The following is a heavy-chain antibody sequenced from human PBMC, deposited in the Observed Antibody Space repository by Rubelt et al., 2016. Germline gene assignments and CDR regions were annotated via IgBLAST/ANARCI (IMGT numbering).Heavy chain of an antibody. D-gene: IGHD3-22*01. Sequence: QVQLQQWGAGLLKPSETLSLTCAVYGGSLSGYYWSWIRQPPGKGLEWIGEINHSGITNYNPSLKRRVTVSLDTSKNHCFLKPSSGTAADTALYYCAYSSGYYDEYFQHWGQGTLVTVSS. CDR1: GGSLSGYY. CDR3: AYSSGYYDEYFQH. J-gene: IGHJ1*01. CDR2: INHSGIT. V-gene: IGHV4-34*01.